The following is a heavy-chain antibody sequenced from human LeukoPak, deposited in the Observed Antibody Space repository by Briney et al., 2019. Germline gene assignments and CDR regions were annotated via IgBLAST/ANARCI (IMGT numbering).Heavy chain of an antibody. CDR3: AKEKGFSYGTPLDY. V-gene: IGHV3-23*01. D-gene: IGHD5-18*01. Sequence: GGPLRLSCVASGFTFSNYAMNWVRQAPGKGLEWVSHISGSAGVTHYADSVKGRFTISRDNSKNTLYLQINSLRAEDTALYYCAKEKGFSYGTPLDYWGQGTLVTVSS. CDR1: GFTFSNYA. CDR2: ISGSAGVT. J-gene: IGHJ4*02.